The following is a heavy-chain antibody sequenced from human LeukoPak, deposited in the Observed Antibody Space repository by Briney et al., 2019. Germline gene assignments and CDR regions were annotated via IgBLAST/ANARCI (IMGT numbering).Heavy chain of an antibody. J-gene: IGHJ4*02. CDR1: GGSFSSYC. CDR2: INHSGSP. Sequence: PSETLSLTCAVSGGSFSSYCWSWVRQPPGKGLEWIGEINHSGSPNYNPSLKSRVTISQDTSKTQFSLILRSVTAADTAVYYCARGDPSDYWGQGTLVTVSS. V-gene: IGHV4-34*01. CDR3: ARGDPSDY.